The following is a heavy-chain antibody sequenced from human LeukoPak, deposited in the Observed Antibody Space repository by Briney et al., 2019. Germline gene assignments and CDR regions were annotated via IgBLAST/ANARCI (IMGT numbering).Heavy chain of an antibody. CDR3: ARGTTIFGVVSPNQDY. Sequence: SETLSPTCAVYGGSFSGYYWSWIRQPPGKGLEWIGEINHSGSTNYNPSLKSRVTISVDTSKNQFSLKLSSVTAADTAVYYCARGTTIFGVVSPNQDYWGQGTLVTVSS. CDR1: GGSFSGYY. V-gene: IGHV4-34*01. D-gene: IGHD3-3*01. J-gene: IGHJ4*02. CDR2: INHSGST.